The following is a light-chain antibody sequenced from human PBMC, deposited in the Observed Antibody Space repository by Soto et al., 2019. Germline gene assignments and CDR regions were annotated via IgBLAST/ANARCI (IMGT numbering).Light chain of an antibody. J-gene: IGLJ1*01. CDR2: DVS. Sequence: QSLLTQADYVSGAPGQSSTISCTGTSSDFGGYNHVSWYQQNPGKAPKVLIYDVSNRPAGVSNRFSGSRSGNTASLTISGLQAEEEADYSCCSYKSSNSLIFGTGTKVTVL. CDR3: CSYKSSNSLI. CDR1: SSDFGGYNH. V-gene: IGLV2-14*01.